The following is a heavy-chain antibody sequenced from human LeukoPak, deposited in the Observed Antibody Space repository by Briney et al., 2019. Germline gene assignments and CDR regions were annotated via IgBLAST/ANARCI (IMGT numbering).Heavy chain of an antibody. CDR2: IKSKTDGGTT. V-gene: IGHV3-15*01. J-gene: IGHJ4*02. D-gene: IGHD3-10*01. CDR1: GFTVSNAW. Sequence: GGSLRLSCAASGFTVSNAWMSWVRQAPGKGLEWVGRIKSKTDGGTTDYAAPVKGRFTISRDDSKNTLYLRMNSLKTEDTAVYYCTTEGYYASGSYYNWGQGILVTVSS. CDR3: TTEGYYASGSYYN.